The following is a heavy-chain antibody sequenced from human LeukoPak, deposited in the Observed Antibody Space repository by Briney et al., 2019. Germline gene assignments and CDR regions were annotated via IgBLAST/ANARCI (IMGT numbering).Heavy chain of an antibody. CDR3: AKDHAMVRGVFDY. J-gene: IGHJ4*02. V-gene: IGHV3-53*05. CDR2: IYSGGST. D-gene: IGHD3-10*01. Sequence: GGSLRLSCAASGFTVSSNYMSWVRQAPGKGLEWVSVIYSGGSTYYADSVKGRFTISRDNSKNTLYLQMNSLRAEDTAVYYCAKDHAMVRGVFDYWGQGTLVTVSS. CDR1: GFTVSSNY.